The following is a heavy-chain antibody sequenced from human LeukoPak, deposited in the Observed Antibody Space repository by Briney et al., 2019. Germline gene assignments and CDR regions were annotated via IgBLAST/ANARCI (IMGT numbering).Heavy chain of an antibody. V-gene: IGHV4-34*01. D-gene: IGHD3-3*01. J-gene: IGHJ6*02. Sequence: SETLSLTCAVYGGSFSGYYWSWIRQPPGKGLEWIGEINHSGSTNYNPSLKSRVTISVDTSKNQFSLKLSSVTAADTAVYYCAGAQGITIFGVVTPSRGMDVWGQGTTVTVSS. CDR3: AGAQGITIFGVVTPSRGMDV. CDR2: INHSGST. CDR1: GGSFSGYY.